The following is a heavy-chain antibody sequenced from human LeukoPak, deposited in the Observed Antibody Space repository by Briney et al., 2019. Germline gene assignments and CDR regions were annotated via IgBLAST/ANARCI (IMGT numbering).Heavy chain of an antibody. CDR2: ISGSGGST. CDR1: GFIFSNDA. CDR3: AKGGYSYGPMYYFDY. V-gene: IGHV3-23*01. Sequence: PGRSLRLSCAASGFIFSNDAMSWVRQAPGKGLEWVSAISGSGGSTYYADSVKGRFTISRDNSKNTLYLQMNSLRAEDTAVYYCAKGGYSYGPMYYFDYWGQGTLVTVSS. J-gene: IGHJ4*02. D-gene: IGHD5-18*01.